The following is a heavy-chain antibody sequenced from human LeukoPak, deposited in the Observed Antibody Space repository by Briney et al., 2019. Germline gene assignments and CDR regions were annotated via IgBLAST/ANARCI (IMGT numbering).Heavy chain of an antibody. CDR3: ARGRIVVVPAAISFYYYYYMDV. D-gene: IGHD2-2*02. V-gene: IGHV1-2*02. CDR2: INPNSGGT. CDR1: GYTFTGYY. Sequence: GASVKVSCKASGYTFTGYYMHWVRQAPGQGLEWMGWINPNSGGTNYAQKFQGRVTMTTDTSTSTAYMELRSLRSDDTAVYYCARGRIVVVPAAISFYYYYYMDVWGKGTTVTVSS. J-gene: IGHJ6*03.